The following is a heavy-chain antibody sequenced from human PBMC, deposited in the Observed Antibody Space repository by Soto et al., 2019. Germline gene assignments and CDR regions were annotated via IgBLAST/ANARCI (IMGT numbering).Heavy chain of an antibody. D-gene: IGHD3-22*01. J-gene: IGHJ3*02. CDR1: GGTFSSYA. CDR2: IIPIFGTA. CDR3: ARLTGPNYYDSSGYAFDI. Sequence: ASVKVSCKASGGTFSSYAISWVRQAPGQGLEWMGGIIPIFGTANYAQKFQGRVTITADESTGTAYMELSSLRSEDTAVYYCARLTGPNYYDSSGYAFDIWGQGTMVTVSS. V-gene: IGHV1-69*13.